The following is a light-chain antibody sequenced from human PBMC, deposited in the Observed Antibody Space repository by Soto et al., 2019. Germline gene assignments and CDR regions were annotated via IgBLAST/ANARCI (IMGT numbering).Light chain of an antibody. Sequence: EIVMTQSPATLSVSPGERATLSCRASKSVSSNLAWYQQKPGQAPRLLIYGASTRATGIPARFSGSGSGTECTLTISSLQSEEFAFYYCQQYNNSPGTFGQGTKVEIK. J-gene: IGKJ1*01. V-gene: IGKV3-15*01. CDR2: GAS. CDR3: QQYNNSPGT. CDR1: KSVSSN.